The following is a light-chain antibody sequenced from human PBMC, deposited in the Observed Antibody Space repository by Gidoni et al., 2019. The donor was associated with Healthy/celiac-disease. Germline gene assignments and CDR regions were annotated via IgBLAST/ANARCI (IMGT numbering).Light chain of an antibody. CDR1: KLGDKY. V-gene: IGLV3-1*01. CDR3: QAWDSSTYVV. CDR2: QDS. Sequence: SYELTQPPSVSVSPGQPASITCSGDKLGDKYACWYQQKPGQSPLLVIYQDSKRPSGIPERFSGSNSGNTATLTISGTQAMDEADYYCQAWDSSTYVVFGGGTKLTVL. J-gene: IGLJ2*01.